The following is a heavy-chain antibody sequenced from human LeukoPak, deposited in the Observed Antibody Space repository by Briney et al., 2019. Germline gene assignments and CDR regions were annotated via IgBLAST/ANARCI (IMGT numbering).Heavy chain of an antibody. CDR1: GFTFSSYW. Sequence: GGSLRLSCAASGFTFSSYWMSWVRQAPGKGLEWVANIKQDGSEKYYVDSVRGRFTISRDNAKNSLFLQMNSLRVEDTAVYYCARDRSLIPAAINYYYYMDVWGKGTTVTVSS. V-gene: IGHV3-7*01. CDR3: ARDRSLIPAAINYYYYMDV. J-gene: IGHJ6*03. CDR2: IKQDGSEK. D-gene: IGHD2-2*01.